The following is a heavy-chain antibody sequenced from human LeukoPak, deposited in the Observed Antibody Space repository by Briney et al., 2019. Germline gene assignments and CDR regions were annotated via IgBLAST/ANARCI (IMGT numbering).Heavy chain of an antibody. V-gene: IGHV4-39*01. Sequence: SETLSLTCTVSGGSISSDNYYWGYIRQPPGKGLEWIGVIYYRERTHYNPSLKSRVTIYVDASKNQFSLRLSSVTGADTAVYYWARLGDCGRASCDWGYWGQGALVTVSS. CDR3: ARLGDCGRASCDWGY. CDR1: GGSISSDNYY. J-gene: IGHJ4*02. CDR2: IYYRERT. D-gene: IGHD2-15*01.